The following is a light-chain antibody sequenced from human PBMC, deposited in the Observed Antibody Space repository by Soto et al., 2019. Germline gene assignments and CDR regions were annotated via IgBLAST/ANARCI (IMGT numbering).Light chain of an antibody. CDR3: QQSYSAPPWT. CDR1: QSISTY. V-gene: IGKV1-39*01. J-gene: IGKJ1*01. Sequence: DIQMTQSPSSLSASVGDRVTISCRASQSISTYLNWYQQKPGKAPRLLIYAASTVQTGVPPRFSGLGCVTEFTLTISSLRLDDIATYYCQQSYSAPPWTCGQGTKVEIK. CDR2: AAS.